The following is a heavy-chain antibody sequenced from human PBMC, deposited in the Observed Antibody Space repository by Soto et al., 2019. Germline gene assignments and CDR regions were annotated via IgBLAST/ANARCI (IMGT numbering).Heavy chain of an antibody. J-gene: IGHJ6*02. CDR3: ARDPFDGIDV. V-gene: IGHV4-30-4*01. CDR1: GGSISTGDNY. CDR2: IYYTGNT. Sequence: SETLSLTCSVSGGSISTGDNYWSWIRRSPGKGLEWIGYIYYTGNTYYNPSLESRVSISVDTSKNQFSLKLSSVTAADTAVYYCARDPFDGIDVWGQGTTVTVSS.